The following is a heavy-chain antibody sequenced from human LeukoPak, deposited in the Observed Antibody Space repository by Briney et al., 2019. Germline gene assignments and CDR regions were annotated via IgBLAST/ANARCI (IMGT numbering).Heavy chain of an antibody. V-gene: IGHV3-15*04. J-gene: IGHJ1*01. Sequence: WIRQPPGKGLEWIGRIEGKTDGETTDYAAPVKGRFTISRDDSKNTLYLQMNSLKTEDTAVYYCATDSLTVPYHWGQGPLVTVSS. CDR3: ATDSLTVPYH. D-gene: IGHD4-17*01. CDR2: IEGKTDGETT.